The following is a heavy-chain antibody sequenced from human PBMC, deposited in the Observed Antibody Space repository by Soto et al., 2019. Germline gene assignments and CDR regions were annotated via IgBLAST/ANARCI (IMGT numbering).Heavy chain of an antibody. J-gene: IGHJ4*02. V-gene: IGHV1-18*01. Sequence: QVQLVQSGAEVKKPGASVKVSCEASGYTFSSYGISWVRQAPGKGFEWMGWISGYNSITRYAQKFQGRVTMTTDTSTITAYMELRSLRSDDTSVYYCARAFGSTDYWGQGTLVTVSS. CDR1: GYTFSSYG. CDR2: ISGYNSIT. CDR3: ARAFGSTDY. D-gene: IGHD6-13*01.